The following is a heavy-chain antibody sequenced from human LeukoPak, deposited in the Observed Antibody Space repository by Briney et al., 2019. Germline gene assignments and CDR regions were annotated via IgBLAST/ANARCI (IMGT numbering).Heavy chain of an antibody. J-gene: IGHJ4*02. CDR2: VTGSGGNT. CDR3: AKDREVIVPAAGDY. V-gene: IGHV3-23*01. Sequence: PGGSLRLSCAASGLTFSSYAMSWVRQAPGKGLEWVSAVTGSGGNTYYANSVKGRFTISRDNSKTTLHLQMNSLRAEDTAVYYCAKDREVIVPAAGDYWGQGTLVTVSS. CDR1: GLTFSSYA. D-gene: IGHD2-2*01.